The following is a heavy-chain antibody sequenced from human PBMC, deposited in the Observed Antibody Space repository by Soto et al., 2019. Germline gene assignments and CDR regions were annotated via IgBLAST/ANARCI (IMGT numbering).Heavy chain of an antibody. V-gene: IGHV4-4*09. Sequence: PSETLSVTCTVSGGSISSYSWSWIRQPPGKGLEWIGYIYDSGSTNYNPSLKSRVTISVDTSKNQFSLKLSSVTAADTAVYYCARCYSKGRILDYWGQGTLVTVSS. CDR2: IYDSGST. J-gene: IGHJ4*02. CDR1: GGSISSYS. D-gene: IGHD6-13*01. CDR3: ARCYSKGRILDY.